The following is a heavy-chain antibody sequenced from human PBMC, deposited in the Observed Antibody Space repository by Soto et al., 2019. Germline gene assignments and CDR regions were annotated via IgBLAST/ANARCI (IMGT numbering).Heavy chain of an antibody. J-gene: IGHJ4*02. CDR3: AKIVGRRLGELSLYRGIDY. CDR2: ISGSGGST. D-gene: IGHD3-16*02. Sequence: GGSLRLSCAASGFTFSSYAMSWVRQAPGKGLEWVSAISGSGGSTYYADSVKGRFTISRDNSKNTLYLQMNSLRAEDTAVYYCAKIVGRRLGELSLYRGIDYWGQGTLVTVSS. CDR1: GFTFSSYA. V-gene: IGHV3-23*01.